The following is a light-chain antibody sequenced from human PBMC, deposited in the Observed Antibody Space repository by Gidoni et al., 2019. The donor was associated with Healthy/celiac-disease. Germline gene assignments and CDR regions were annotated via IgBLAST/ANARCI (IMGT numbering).Light chain of an antibody. Sequence: EIVMTQSPATLSVPPGERATLSCRASQSVSSNLAWYQQKPGQAPRLLIYGASTRATGIPARFSGSGSGTEFTLTISSLQSEDFAVYYCQQYNNWPPGFTFGPGTKVDIK. J-gene: IGKJ3*01. V-gene: IGKV3-15*01. CDR2: GAS. CDR3: QQYNNWPPGFT. CDR1: QSVSSN.